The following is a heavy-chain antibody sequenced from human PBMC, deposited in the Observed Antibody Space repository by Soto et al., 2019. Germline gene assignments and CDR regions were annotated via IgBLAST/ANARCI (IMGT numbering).Heavy chain of an antibody. J-gene: IGHJ6*02. Sequence: NPSETLSLTCTVSGGSISSYYWSWIRQPPGKGLEWIGYIYYSGSTNYNPSLKSRVTISVDTSKNQFSLKLSSVTAADTAVYYCARDRLELRLGYYYGMDVWGQGTTVTVSS. V-gene: IGHV4-59*01. D-gene: IGHD1-7*01. CDR3: ARDRLELRLGYYYGMDV. CDR2: IYYSGST. CDR1: GGSISSYY.